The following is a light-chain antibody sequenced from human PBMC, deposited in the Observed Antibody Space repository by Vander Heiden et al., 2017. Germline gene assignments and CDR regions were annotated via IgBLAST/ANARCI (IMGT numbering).Light chain of an antibody. CDR3: QEYDIWAVT. V-gene: IGKV3-15*01. J-gene: IGKJ1*01. Sequence: EIVMTQSPATLSMAPGERATLSCRASQSVSSNLAWYQQKPGQAPRLLIYGASPRATCIPARFSGSGSGTEFTLNIRSLQSEGGAVYFCQEYDIWAVTFGPGTRVEIK. CDR1: QSVSSN. CDR2: GAS.